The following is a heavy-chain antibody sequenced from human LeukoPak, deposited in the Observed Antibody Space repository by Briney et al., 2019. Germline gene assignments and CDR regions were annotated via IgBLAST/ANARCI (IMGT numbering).Heavy chain of an antibody. J-gene: IGHJ5*02. Sequence: GASVKVSCKASGYTFTSYYMHWVRQAPGQGLEWMGIINPSGGSTSYAQKFQGRVTMTRDMSTSTVYMELSSLRSEDTAVYYCARDPSRYCSSTSCPYWFDPWGQGTLVTVSS. CDR2: INPSGGST. CDR3: ARDPSRYCSSTSCPYWFDP. CDR1: GYTFTSYY. D-gene: IGHD2-2*01. V-gene: IGHV1-46*01.